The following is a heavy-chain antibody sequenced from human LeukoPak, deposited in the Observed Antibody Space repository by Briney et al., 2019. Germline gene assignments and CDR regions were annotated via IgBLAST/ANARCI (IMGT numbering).Heavy chain of an antibody. J-gene: IGHJ4*02. CDR3: ARVVAKVATMMGRSYFDY. Sequence: ASVKVSCKASGGTFSSYAISWVRQAPGQGLEWMGWISAYNGNTNYAQKLQGRVTMTTDTSTSTAYMELRSLRSDDTAVYYCARVVAKVATMMGRSYFDYWGQGTLVTVSS. V-gene: IGHV1-18*01. CDR1: GGTFSSYA. D-gene: IGHD5-12*01. CDR2: ISAYNGNT.